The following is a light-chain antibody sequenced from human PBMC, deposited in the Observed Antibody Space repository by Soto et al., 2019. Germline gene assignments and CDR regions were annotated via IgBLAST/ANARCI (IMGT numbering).Light chain of an antibody. CDR2: EVN. CDR1: SSDVGGSNY. CDR3: SSFAGSNNPFV. V-gene: IGLV2-8*01. J-gene: IGLJ1*01. Sequence: QSALTQPPSASGSPGQSVTISCTGTSSDVGGSNYVSWYQQHPGKAPKLMILEVNRRPSGVPDRFSGSKSGNTASLTVSGRQPEDEADYYCSSFAGSNNPFVFGSGTKLTVL.